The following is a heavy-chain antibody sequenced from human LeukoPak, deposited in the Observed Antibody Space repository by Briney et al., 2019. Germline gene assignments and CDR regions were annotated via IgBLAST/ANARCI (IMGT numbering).Heavy chain of an antibody. J-gene: IGHJ1*01. V-gene: IGHV3-66*02. D-gene: IGHD2-2*01. CDR2: ISSGGST. Sequence: PGGSLRLSCAASGFTVSSNYMGWVRRAPGKGLECVSLISSGGSTYYPESVKGRLSISRDNSKNTLYLQMSSLRLEDTAVYYCARLRACGSTSCQTYTEYFQHWGQGTLVTVSS. CDR1: GFTVSSNY. CDR3: ARLRACGSTSCQTYTEYFQH.